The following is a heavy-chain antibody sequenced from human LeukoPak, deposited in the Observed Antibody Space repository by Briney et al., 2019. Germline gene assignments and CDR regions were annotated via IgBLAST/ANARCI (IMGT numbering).Heavy chain of an antibody. CDR3: AKTPQLVPYYFDS. D-gene: IGHD6-13*01. CDR1: GFTLSSYG. Sequence: PGGTLRLSCAASGFTLSSYGMSWVRQAPGKGLEWVSAISGSGGSTYYTDSVKGRFTISRDNSKNTLYLQMNTLRAEDTAVYYCAKTPQLVPYYFDSWGQGTLVTVSS. J-gene: IGHJ4*02. V-gene: IGHV3-23*01. CDR2: ISGSGGST.